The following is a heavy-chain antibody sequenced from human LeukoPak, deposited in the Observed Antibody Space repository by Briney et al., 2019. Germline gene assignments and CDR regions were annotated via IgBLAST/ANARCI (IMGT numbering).Heavy chain of an antibody. CDR1: GITLHNYG. J-gene: IGHJ4*02. V-gene: IGHV3-23*01. D-gene: IGHD3/OR15-3a*01. CDR2: ISDRGGST. Sequence: GGSLRLSCAVSGITLHNYGMTWVRQAPGKGLEWVAGISDRGGSTKYADSVKGRFTISRDNPKTTLYLQMNSLRAEDTAVYFCAKRGVVIRVILVGFHKEAYYFESWGQGALVTVSS. CDR3: AKRGVVIRVILVGFHKEAYYFES.